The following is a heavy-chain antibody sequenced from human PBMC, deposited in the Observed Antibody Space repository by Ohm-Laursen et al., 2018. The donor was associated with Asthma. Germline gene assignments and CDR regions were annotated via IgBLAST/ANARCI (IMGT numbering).Heavy chain of an antibody. J-gene: IGHJ4*02. CDR1: GFTFSSYG. V-gene: IGHV3-33*06. CDR3: AKERLTPPRPIDY. D-gene: IGHD3-16*01. Sequence: SLRLSCTASGFTFSSYGMHWVRQAPGKGLEWVAVIWYDGSNKYYADSVKGRFTISRDNSKNTLYLQMNSLRAEDTAVYYCAKERLTPPRPIDYWGQGTLVTVSS. CDR2: IWYDGSNK.